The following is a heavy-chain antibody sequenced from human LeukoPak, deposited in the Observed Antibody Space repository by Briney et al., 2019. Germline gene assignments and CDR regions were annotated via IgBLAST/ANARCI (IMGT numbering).Heavy chain of an antibody. D-gene: IGHD2-21*02. CDR1: GFTLSSNW. V-gene: IGHV3-74*01. CDR2: IDDVGSGT. J-gene: IGHJ5*01. Sequence: GGSLRLSCAVSGFTLSSNWMHWVRQVPGKGLEWVCRIDDVGSGTSYADSVKGRSTISRDDAKNTVYLQMNSLRAEDTAVYYCATVFDFWGQGTLVTVSS. CDR3: ATVFDF.